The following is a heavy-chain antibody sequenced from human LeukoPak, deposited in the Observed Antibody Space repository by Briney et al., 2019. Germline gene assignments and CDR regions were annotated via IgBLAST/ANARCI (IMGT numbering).Heavy chain of an antibody. D-gene: IGHD4-17*01. Sequence: GGSLRLSCAASGFTFSSYAMSWVCQAPGKGLEWVSAISGSGGSTYYADSVKGRFTISRDNSKNTLYLQMNSLRAEDTAVYYCAKVAGIGTVTMGTFDYWGQGTLVTVSS. CDR2: ISGSGGST. V-gene: IGHV3-23*01. CDR1: GFTFSSYA. CDR3: AKVAGIGTVTMGTFDY. J-gene: IGHJ4*02.